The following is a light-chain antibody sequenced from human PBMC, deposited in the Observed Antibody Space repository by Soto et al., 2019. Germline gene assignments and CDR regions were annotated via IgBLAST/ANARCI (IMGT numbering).Light chain of an antibody. CDR1: QSVSSY. CDR2: GAS. CDR3: QQYSSSPLS. Sequence: EIVVTQSPGTLSLSPGEGASLSCRASQSVSSYLAWYQQKPGQAPRLLIYGASNRATGIPDRFSGSGSGTDFTLTISRLEPEDFAVYLCQQYSSSPLSFGGGTKVDIK. V-gene: IGKV3-20*01. J-gene: IGKJ4*01.